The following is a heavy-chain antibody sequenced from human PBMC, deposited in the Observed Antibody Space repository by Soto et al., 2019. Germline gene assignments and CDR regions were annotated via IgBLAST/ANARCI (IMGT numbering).Heavy chain of an antibody. J-gene: IGHJ6*02. CDR1: GYTFTRYG. CDR3: ARPLRSSSSGYYYYGMDV. CDR2: ISAYNGNT. D-gene: IGHD6-6*01. Sequence: QVQLVQFGAEVKKPGASVKVSCKASGYTFTRYGIRWVRQAPGQGLEWLGWISAYNGNTNNAQMLQGRVTITTDTTTSAAYMELSGLRSDDTAVYYCARPLRSSSSGYYYYGMDVWGQGTTVTVSS. V-gene: IGHV1-18*04.